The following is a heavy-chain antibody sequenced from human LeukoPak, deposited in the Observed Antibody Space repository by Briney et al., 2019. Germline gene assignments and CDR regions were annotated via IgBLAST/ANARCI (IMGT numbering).Heavy chain of an antibody. CDR3: ARRSYEGSTSAFDI. CDR2: IYPGDSDT. J-gene: IGHJ3*02. CDR1: GYSFASYW. V-gene: IGHV5-51*01. D-gene: IGHD5-12*01. Sequence: GESLKISSRYSGYSFASYWFGWVRHMPGKGLEWIGVIYPGDSDTRYSPSFEGQVTISGDKSTSSAFLQWSSLRASDTAMYYCARRSYEGSTSAFDIWGQGTMVIVSA.